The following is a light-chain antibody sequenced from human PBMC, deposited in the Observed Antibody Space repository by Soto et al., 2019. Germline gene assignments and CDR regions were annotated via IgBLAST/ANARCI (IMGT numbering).Light chain of an antibody. CDR3: QQYHSYSHT. CDR2: EAS. V-gene: IGKV1-5*03. CDR1: QSISNW. J-gene: IGKJ2*01. Sequence: DIQMTQSPSTLSASVGDRVTITCRASQSISNWLAWYQQKPGKAPKVLIYEASTLESGVPSRFSGSGSGTEFTLTISSLQPDDFATYYCQQYHSYSHTFGQGTKLEIK.